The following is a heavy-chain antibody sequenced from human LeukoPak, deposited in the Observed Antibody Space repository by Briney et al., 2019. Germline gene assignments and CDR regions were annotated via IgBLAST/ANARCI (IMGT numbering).Heavy chain of an antibody. CDR1: GYTFTAYY. V-gene: IGHV1-2*02. J-gene: IGHJ4*02. D-gene: IGHD1-26*01. Sequence: ASVKVSCMASGYTFTAYYMHWVRQAPGQGLEWMGWINPNSGGTNYAQKFQGRVTMTRDTSISTAYMELSRLRSDDTAVYYCAIGGGSYQTYFDYWGQGTLVTVSS. CDR2: INPNSGGT. CDR3: AIGGGSYQTYFDY.